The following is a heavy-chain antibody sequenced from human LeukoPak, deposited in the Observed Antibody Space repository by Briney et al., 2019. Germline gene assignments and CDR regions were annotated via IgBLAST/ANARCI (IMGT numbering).Heavy chain of an antibody. D-gene: IGHD6-13*01. CDR3: ARDPIAAAATGY. V-gene: IGHV3-11*01. CDR1: GFTVSSNY. Sequence: PGGSLRLSCAASGFTVSSNYMSWVRQAPGKGLEWVSYISSSGSTIYYADSVKGRFTISRDNAKNSLYLQMNSLRAEDTAVYYCARDPIAAAATGYWGQGTLVTVSS. CDR2: ISSSGSTI. J-gene: IGHJ4*02.